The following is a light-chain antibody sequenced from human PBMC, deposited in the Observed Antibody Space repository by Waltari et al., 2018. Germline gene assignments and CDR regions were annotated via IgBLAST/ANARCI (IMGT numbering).Light chain of an antibody. CDR2: HTY. CDR3: QQYFTFPFT. Sequence: DIQMTQSPVYLPASVGARVPITCRASQAISGDLNWYQQKPGKAPKVLIYHTYRVESGVPSRFSGSGSGTQFTLTISSLEPGDFATYFCQQYFTFPFTFGPGTTLDIK. J-gene: IGKJ3*01. V-gene: IGKV1-17*01. CDR1: QAISGD.